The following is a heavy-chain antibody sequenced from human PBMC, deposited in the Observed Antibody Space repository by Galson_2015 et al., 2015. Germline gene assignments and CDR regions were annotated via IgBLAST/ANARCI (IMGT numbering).Heavy chain of an antibody. D-gene: IGHD6-19*01. CDR1: GFTVSSNY. V-gene: IGHV3-53*01. CDR2: IYSGGST. J-gene: IGHJ6*02. CDR3: ARFGIAGAGPNYYYYGMDV. Sequence: SLRLSCAASGFTVSSNYMSWVRQAPGKGLEWVSVIYSGGSTYYADSVKGRFTISRDNSKNTLYLQMNSLRAEDTAVYYCARFGIAGAGPNYYYYGMDVWGQGTLVTVSS.